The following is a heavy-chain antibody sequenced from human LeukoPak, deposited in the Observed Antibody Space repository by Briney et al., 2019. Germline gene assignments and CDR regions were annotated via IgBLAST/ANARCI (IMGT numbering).Heavy chain of an antibody. V-gene: IGHV3-15*01. CDR2: IYSKTDGGTT. D-gene: IGHD3-22*01. CDR1: VFTFNNAW. Sequence: GGSLRLSCAVSVFTFNNAWMSWVRQAPGKGLEWVGRIYSKTDGGTTDYAAPVKGRFTISGDDSKTMLYLQMNSLKTEDTAVYYCTTYSSGSFGYWGQGTLVTVSS. J-gene: IGHJ4*02. CDR3: TTYSSGSFGY.